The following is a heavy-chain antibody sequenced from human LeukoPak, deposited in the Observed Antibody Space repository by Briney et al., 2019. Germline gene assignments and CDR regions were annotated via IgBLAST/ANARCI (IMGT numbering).Heavy chain of an antibody. CDR1: GYTFTSYG. V-gene: IGHV1-18*01. D-gene: IGHD6-13*01. CDR2: ISAYNGNT. J-gene: IGHJ6*04. Sequence: GASVKVSCKASGYTFTSYGISWVRQAPGQGLEWMGWISAYNGNTNYAQKLQGRVTMTTDTSTSTAYMELRGLRSDDTAVYYCARDRVVPARSSSWPSFDYWGKGTTVTVSS. CDR3: ARDRVVPARSSSWPSFDY.